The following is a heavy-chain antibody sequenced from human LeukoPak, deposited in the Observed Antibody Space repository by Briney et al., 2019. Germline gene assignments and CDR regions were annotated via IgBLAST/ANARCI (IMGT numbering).Heavy chain of an antibody. CDR2: FHHSGST. Sequence: SETLSLTCTVSGGSISSYYWTWIRQSPGKGLEWIGFFHHSGSTNYNPSLKSRVTLSVDTSKNQFSLKLTSVTAADTAVYYRARRSAFDYWGQGTLVTVSS. CDR1: GGSISSYY. J-gene: IGHJ4*02. V-gene: IGHV4-59*08. CDR3: ARRSAFDY.